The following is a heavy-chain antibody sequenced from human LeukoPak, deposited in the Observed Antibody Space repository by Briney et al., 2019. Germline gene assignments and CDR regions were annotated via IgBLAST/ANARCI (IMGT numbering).Heavy chain of an antibody. V-gene: IGHV3-7*04. D-gene: IGHD3/OR15-3a*01. J-gene: IGHJ4*02. CDR3: ARGRGWTYDS. CDR1: GFTFTNDF. CDR2: MRVDGTDI. Sequence: GGSLRLSCAASGFTFTNDFMTWVRQAPGKGLEWVANMRVDGTDIHYVDSGKGRFTISSDNARNSLYLQMNTLRAEDTAVYYCARGRGWTYDSWGRGTLVTVSS.